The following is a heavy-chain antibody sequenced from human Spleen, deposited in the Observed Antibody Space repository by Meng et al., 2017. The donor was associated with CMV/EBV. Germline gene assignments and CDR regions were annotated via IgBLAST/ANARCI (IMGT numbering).Heavy chain of an antibody. CDR1: GFTFSSYS. V-gene: IGHV3-48*04. D-gene: IGHD6-13*01. Sequence: GGSLRLSCAASGFTFSSYSMNWVRQAPGMGLEWLSYITSTSSTIYYADSVQGRFTISRDNAKNSLYLQMNSLRAEDTAVYYCTRMYSSSSRLIDYWGQGTLVTVSS. CDR2: ITSTSSTI. CDR3: TRMYSSSSRLIDY. J-gene: IGHJ4*02.